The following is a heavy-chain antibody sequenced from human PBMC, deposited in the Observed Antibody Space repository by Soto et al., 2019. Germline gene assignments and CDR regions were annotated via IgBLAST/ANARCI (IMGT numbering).Heavy chain of an antibody. V-gene: IGHV3-23*01. D-gene: IGHD2-2*01. CDR1: GFTFSSYA. CDR2: ISGSGSST. J-gene: IGHJ4*02. CDR3: ATPLFGVVPAALDY. Sequence: GGSLRLSCAASGFTFSSYAMSWVRQAPGKGLEWVSAISGSGSSTYYADSVKGRFTISRDNSKNTLYLQMNSLRAEDTAVYYCATPLFGVVPAALDYCGQGTLVTVSS.